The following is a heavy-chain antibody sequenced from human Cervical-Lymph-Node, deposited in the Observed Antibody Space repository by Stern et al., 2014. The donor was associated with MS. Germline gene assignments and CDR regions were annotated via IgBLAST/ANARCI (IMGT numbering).Heavy chain of an antibody. Sequence: VQLEESGGGLVQPGGSLRLSCAASGFTFSNYWMSWVRQAPGKWLEWMANINQDGSEKYYVDSVKGRFTISRDNAKNSLYLQMNSLRAEDTAVYYCARADWGSVDYWGQGTLVTVSS. CDR3: ARADWGSVDY. CDR1: GFTFSNYW. CDR2: INQDGSEK. V-gene: IGHV3-7*01. D-gene: IGHD3-16*01. J-gene: IGHJ4*02.